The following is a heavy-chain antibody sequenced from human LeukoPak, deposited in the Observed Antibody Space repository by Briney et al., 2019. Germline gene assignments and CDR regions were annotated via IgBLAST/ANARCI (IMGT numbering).Heavy chain of an antibody. V-gene: IGHV3-23*01. Sequence: GGSLRLSCTASGFTFSTYAMSWVRQAPGKGLEWVSGISGSGVSTYYADSVKGRFTISRENSRNTLYLQMNSLRVEDTAVYYCAKGLRGYYHYAMDVWGQGTMVTVSS. J-gene: IGHJ6*02. CDR3: AKGLRGYYHYAMDV. CDR1: GFTFSTYA. CDR2: ISGSGVST.